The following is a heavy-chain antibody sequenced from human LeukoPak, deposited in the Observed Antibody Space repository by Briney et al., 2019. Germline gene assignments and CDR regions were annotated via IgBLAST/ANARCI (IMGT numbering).Heavy chain of an antibody. Sequence: ASVKVSCKASGYTFTSYGISWVRQAPGQGLEWMGWISAYNGNTNYAQKLQGRVTMTTDTSTGTAYMELRSLRSDDTAVYYCARAPYYYDSSGRYYFDYWGQGTLVTVSS. V-gene: IGHV1-18*01. J-gene: IGHJ4*02. CDR1: GYTFTSYG. CDR3: ARAPYYYDSSGRYYFDY. CDR2: ISAYNGNT. D-gene: IGHD3-22*01.